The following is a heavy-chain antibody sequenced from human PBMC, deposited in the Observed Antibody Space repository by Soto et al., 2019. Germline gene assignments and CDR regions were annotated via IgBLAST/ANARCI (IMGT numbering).Heavy chain of an antibody. J-gene: IGHJ6*02. CDR3: TRVPLRVSLSQTYGMDV. D-gene: IGHD2-8*01. CDR2: ISSTTTTI. CDR1: GFAFSSFS. Sequence: LQLVESGGGLVQPGGSLRLSCAASGFAFSSFSMNWVRQAPGKGLEWISYISSTTTTIYYADSVKGRFTISRDSAENSLYLQMNSLRDEDTAVYYCTRVPLRVSLSQTYGMDVWGQGTTVTVSS. V-gene: IGHV3-48*02.